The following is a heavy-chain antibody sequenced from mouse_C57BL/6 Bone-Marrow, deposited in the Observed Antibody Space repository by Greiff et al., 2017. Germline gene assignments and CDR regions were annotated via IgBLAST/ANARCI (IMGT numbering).Heavy chain of an antibody. CDR2: IDPENGDT. CDR3: TTWSITTGVAPCDY. V-gene: IGHV14-4*01. Sequence: VQLQQSGAELVRPGASVKLSCTASGFNIKDDYMHWVKQRPDQGLEWIGWIDPENGDTEYASKFQGKATITADPSSNTAYLPLSSLTSEDTAVYYCTTWSITTGVAPCDYWGQGTTLTVSS. D-gene: IGHD1-1*01. J-gene: IGHJ2*01. CDR1: GFNIKDDY.